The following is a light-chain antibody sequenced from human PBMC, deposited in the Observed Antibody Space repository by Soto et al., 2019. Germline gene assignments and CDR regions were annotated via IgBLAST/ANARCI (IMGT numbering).Light chain of an antibody. CDR1: QGISNY. J-gene: IGKJ1*01. CDR3: QQYYSYPRT. V-gene: IGKV1-8*01. CDR2: AAS. Sequence: AILMSQSPSSLSASIGARVTITCRASQGISNYLAWYQQKPGRAPKLLIYAASTLQSGVPSRFSGSGSGTDFTLTISCLQSEDFATYYCQQYYSYPRTFGQGTKVDIK.